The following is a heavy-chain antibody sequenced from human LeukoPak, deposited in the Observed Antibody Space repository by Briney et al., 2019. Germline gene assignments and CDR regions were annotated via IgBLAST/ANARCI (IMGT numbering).Heavy chain of an antibody. D-gene: IGHD6-6*01. CDR2: ISSSSSYI. Sequence: PGGSLRLSCAASGFTFSSYSMNWVRQAPGNGLDWVSSISSSSSYIYYADSVKGRFTISRDNAKNSLYLQMNSLRADDTAVYYFARRVGYSSSSAEGYFDYWGQGTLVTVSS. CDR1: GFTFSSYS. J-gene: IGHJ4*02. V-gene: IGHV3-21*01. CDR3: ARRVGYSSSSAEGYFDY.